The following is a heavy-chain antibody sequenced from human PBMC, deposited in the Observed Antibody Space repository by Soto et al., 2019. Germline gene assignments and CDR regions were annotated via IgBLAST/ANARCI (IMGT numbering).Heavy chain of an antibody. Sequence: HPGGSLRLSCAVSGFTVSNNYMHWVRQAPGKGLEWVAFISYDGSNEYYADSVKGRFTISRDNSKNTVFLQMNSLRGEDTAVYYCAKSLAVAAGWFDPWGQGALVTVSS. J-gene: IGHJ5*02. CDR2: ISYDGSNE. CDR1: GFTVSNNY. V-gene: IGHV3-30*18. CDR3: AKSLAVAAGWFDP. D-gene: IGHD6-19*01.